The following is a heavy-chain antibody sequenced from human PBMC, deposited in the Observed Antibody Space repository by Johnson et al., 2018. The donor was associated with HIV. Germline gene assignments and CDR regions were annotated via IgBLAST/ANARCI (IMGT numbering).Heavy chain of an antibody. J-gene: IGHJ3*02. Sequence: VQVVESGGGVVQPGGSLRVSCAASGFTFSSYGMHWVRQAPGKGLEWVAFISHDGRNKYPSDSVKGRFTLSRDNSKNTLYLQMSSLRGEDTAVYYCARARMAVAVFHAFDIWGQGTVGTVSS. CDR1: GFTFSSYG. CDR3: ARARMAVAVFHAFDI. D-gene: IGHD6-19*01. V-gene: IGHV3-30*19. CDR2: ISHDGRNK.